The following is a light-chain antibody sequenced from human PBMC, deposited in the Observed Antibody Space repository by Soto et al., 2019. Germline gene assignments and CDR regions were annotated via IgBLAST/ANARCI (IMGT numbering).Light chain of an antibody. Sequence: EILLTQSPTTLSLSPGEGVTLSCRSSQSVTVNSLASYQQKPGQAPRLLIYAASTRAAAVPDRFTGSVSGIDFALTISRLEPEDFGVYYCQQYGDSPLTSGPGTKVDIK. J-gene: IGKJ3*01. V-gene: IGKV3-20*01. CDR3: QQYGDSPLT. CDR2: AAS. CDR1: QSVTVNS.